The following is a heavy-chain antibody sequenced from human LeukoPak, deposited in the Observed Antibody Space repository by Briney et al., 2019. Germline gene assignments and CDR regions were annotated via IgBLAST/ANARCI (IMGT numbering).Heavy chain of an antibody. Sequence: SETLSLTCTVSGGSISSSSYYWGWIRQPPGKGLEWIGYIYYSGSTNYNPSLKSRVTIPVDMSKNQFSLKLSSVTAADTAVYYCARQSGNGYSGYDFQAFDIWGQGTMVTVSS. V-gene: IGHV4-61*05. J-gene: IGHJ3*02. D-gene: IGHD5-12*01. CDR2: IYYSGST. CDR3: ARQSGNGYSGYDFQAFDI. CDR1: GGSISSSSYY.